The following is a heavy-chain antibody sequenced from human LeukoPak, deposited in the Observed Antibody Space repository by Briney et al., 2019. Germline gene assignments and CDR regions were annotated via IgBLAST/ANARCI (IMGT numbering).Heavy chain of an antibody. J-gene: IGHJ4*02. CDR3: ARSLVVVPAAPFDFDY. Sequence: PGGSLRLSCAASGFTFSSYGMSWVRQAPGKGLEWVSAISGSGGSTYYADSVKGRFTISRDNAKNSLYLQMNSLRAEDTAVYYCARSLVVVPAAPFDFDYWGQGTLVTVSS. CDR1: GFTFSSYG. V-gene: IGHV3-23*01. CDR2: ISGSGGST. D-gene: IGHD2-2*01.